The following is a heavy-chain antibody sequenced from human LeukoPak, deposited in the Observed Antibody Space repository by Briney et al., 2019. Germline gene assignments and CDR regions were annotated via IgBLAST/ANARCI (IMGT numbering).Heavy chain of an antibody. CDR3: ARVPRFSSGWSDY. V-gene: IGHV4-38-2*02. J-gene: IGHJ4*02. Sequence: SETLSLTCTVSGYSISTGYYWVWIRQPPGKGLEWIGNIYHSGSAYYNPSLKSRVTISVDTSKNQFSLKLSSVTAADTAVYYCARVPRFSSGWSDYWGQGTLVTVSS. D-gene: IGHD6-19*01. CDR1: GYSISTGYY. CDR2: IYHSGSA.